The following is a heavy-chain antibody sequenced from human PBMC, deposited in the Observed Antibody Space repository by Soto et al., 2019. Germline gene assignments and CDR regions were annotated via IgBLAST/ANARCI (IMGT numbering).Heavy chain of an antibody. D-gene: IGHD6-13*01. J-gene: IGHJ3*02. CDR3: AREGLDTAGFFDI. CDR1: GFTFSSYW. V-gene: IGHV3-74*01. Sequence: EVQLVESGGGLVQPGGSLRLSCAASGFTFSSYWMHWVRQVPGKGLAWGARINSDGSRTSYADSVKGRFTISRDSAKNALYLQMNSLRADDTAVYYCAREGLDTAGFFDIWGHGTMVTVSS. CDR2: INSDGSRT.